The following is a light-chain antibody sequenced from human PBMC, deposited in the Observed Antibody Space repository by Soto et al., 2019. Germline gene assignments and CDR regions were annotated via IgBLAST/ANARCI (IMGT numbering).Light chain of an antibody. CDR3: QQLYRYPLT. V-gene: IGKV1-9*01. J-gene: IGKJ4*01. Sequence: IQLTQSPSSLSASVGDRVTITCRASQGISSYLAWYQQKPGKVPKLLISPASTLESGVPSRFSGSGFGTDFTLTISSLQPEDFATYYCQQLYRYPLTFGGGTKVES. CDR1: QGISSY. CDR2: PAS.